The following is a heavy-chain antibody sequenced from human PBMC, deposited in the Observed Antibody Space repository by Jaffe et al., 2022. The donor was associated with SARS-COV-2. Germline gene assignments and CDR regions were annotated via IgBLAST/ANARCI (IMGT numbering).Heavy chain of an antibody. D-gene: IGHD2-2*01. CDR2: INYSGKT. J-gene: IGHJ4*02. CDR3: ARLVAVPSGINYFDY. Sequence: QLQLQESGPGLVKPSETLSLTCSVSGGSITSSAYYWCWIRQSPGEGLEWIGSINYSGKTYYKSSLKSRVTISLDTSKNQFSLTLSSVAAADTAIYYCARLVAVPSGINYFDYWGQGALVTVSP. CDR1: GGSITSSAYY. V-gene: IGHV4-39*01.